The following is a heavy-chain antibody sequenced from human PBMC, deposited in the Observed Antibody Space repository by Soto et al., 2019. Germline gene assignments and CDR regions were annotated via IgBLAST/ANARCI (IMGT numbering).Heavy chain of an antibody. J-gene: IGHJ4*02. Sequence: ASVKVSCKVSGYTLTELSMHWVRQAPGKGLEWMGGFDPEDGETIYAQKFQGRVTMTEDTSTDTAYMELSSLRSEDTAVYYCATAPAIYGDYAFDYWGQGTLVTVSS. CDR2: FDPEDGET. V-gene: IGHV1-24*01. D-gene: IGHD4-17*01. CDR3: ATAPAIYGDYAFDY. CDR1: GYTLTELS.